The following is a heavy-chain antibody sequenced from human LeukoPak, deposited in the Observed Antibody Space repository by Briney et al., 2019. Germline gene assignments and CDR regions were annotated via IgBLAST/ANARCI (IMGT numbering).Heavy chain of an antibody. CDR2: IYSGGST. J-gene: IGHJ3*02. CDR1: GFTVSSNY. CDR3: ARGVYAFDI. D-gene: IGHD5/OR15-5a*01. V-gene: IGHV3-53*01. Sequence: PGGSLRLSCAASGFTVSSNYMSWVRQAPGKGLEWVSVIYSGGSTYYADSVKGRFTISRDNAKNSVFLQMNSLRVEDTAVYYCARGVYAFDIWGQGTMVTVSS.